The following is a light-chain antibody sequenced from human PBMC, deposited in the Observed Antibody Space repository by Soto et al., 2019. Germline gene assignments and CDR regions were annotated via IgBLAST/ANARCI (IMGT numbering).Light chain of an antibody. J-gene: IGLJ2*01. CDR3: GTCTRSLGAVV. CDR1: SSNIGNNY. Sequence: QSVLTQPPSVSAAPGQKVTISCSGSSSNIGNNYVSWYQQLPGTAPKLLIYDNNKRPSGIPDRFSGSKSGTSATLGITGPESGDEPHYNEGTCTRSLGAVVFGGGTKVT. V-gene: IGLV1-51*01. CDR2: DNN.